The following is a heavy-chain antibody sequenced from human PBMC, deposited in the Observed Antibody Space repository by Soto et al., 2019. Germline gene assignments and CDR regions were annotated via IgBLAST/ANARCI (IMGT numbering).Heavy chain of an antibody. V-gene: IGHV1-69*01. CDR2: IIPIFGTA. J-gene: IGHJ4*02. Sequence: QVQLVQSGAEVKKPGSSVKVSCKASGGTFSSYAISWVRQAPGQGLEWMGGIIPIFGTANYAQKLQGRVTITADESTSTAYMELSSLRSEDTAVYYCARGYTAMGTVGGEGFDYWGQGTLVTVSS. D-gene: IGHD5-18*01. CDR1: GGTFSSYA. CDR3: ARGYTAMGTVGGEGFDY.